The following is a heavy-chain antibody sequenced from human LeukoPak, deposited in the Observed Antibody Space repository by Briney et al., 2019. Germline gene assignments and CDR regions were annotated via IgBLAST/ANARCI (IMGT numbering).Heavy chain of an antibody. D-gene: IGHD1-1*01. CDR2: IYYSGST. Sequence: SETLSLTCAVSGYSISNSNWWGWIRQPPGKALEWIGYIYYSGSTYYNPSLKSRVTMSVDTSKNQFSLKLNSVTAVDTALYYCSRTRRTTGTAFDLWGRGTLVTVSS. V-gene: IGHV4-28*01. J-gene: IGHJ2*01. CDR1: GYSISNSNW. CDR3: SRTRRTTGTAFDL.